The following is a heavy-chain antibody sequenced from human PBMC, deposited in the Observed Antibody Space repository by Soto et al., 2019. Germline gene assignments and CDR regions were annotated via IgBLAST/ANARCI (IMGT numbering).Heavy chain of an antibody. J-gene: IGHJ6*02. Sequence: PSETLSLTCAAYGGSFSGYYWSWIRQPPGKGLEWIGEINHSGSTNYNPSLKSRVTISVDTSKNQFSLKLSSVTAADTAVYYCARHRVRGVHYYYYYGMDVWGQGTTVT. CDR3: ARHRVRGVHYYYYYGMDV. CDR2: INHSGST. D-gene: IGHD3-10*01. V-gene: IGHV4-34*01. CDR1: GGSFSGYY.